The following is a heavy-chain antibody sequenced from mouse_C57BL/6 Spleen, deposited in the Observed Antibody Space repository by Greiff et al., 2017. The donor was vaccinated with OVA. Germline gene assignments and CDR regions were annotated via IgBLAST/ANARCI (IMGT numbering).Heavy chain of an antibody. CDR1: VYTFTSYW. D-gene: IGHD2-1*01. J-gene: IGHJ2*01. CDR2: IDPSDSET. Sequence: QVQLQQPGAELVRPGSSVKLSCKASVYTFTSYWMHWVKQRPIQGLEWIGNIDPSDSETHSNQKFKDKATLTVDKSSSTAYMQLSSLTSEDSAVYYCARGGGNSLYFDYWGKGTTLTVSS. CDR3: ARGGGNSLYFDY. V-gene: IGHV1-52*01.